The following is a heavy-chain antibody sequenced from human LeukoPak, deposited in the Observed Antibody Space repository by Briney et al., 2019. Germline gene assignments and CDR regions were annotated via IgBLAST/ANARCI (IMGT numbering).Heavy chain of an antibody. V-gene: IGHV6-1*01. D-gene: IGHD3-10*01. CDR2: TYYRSKLYN. CDR3: ARAKDYYGSGSYYGPYYYYGMDV. CDR1: WDSVSSNSAD. Sequence: SQTLSLTFSIFWDSVSSNSADWNWIRQSPSRGLECLGRTYYRSKLYNDYAVSVKSRITINPDTSKNQLYLQLNSVTPEDTAVYYCARAKDYYGSGSYYGPYYYYGMDVWGQGTTVTVSS. J-gene: IGHJ6*02.